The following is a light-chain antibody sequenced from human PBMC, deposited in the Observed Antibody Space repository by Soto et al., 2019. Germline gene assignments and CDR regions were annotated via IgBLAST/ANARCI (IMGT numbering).Light chain of an antibody. V-gene: IGLV2-23*01. J-gene: IGLJ1*01. CDR3: CSYAGSSTYV. Sequence: QSALTQPASVSGSPGQSITISCNGTSSDVGNYKFVSWYQQHPGKAPKLMICEGSKRPSGVSNRFSGSKSGNTASLTISGLQAEDEADYYCCSYAGSSTYVFGTGTKLTVL. CDR2: EGS. CDR1: SSDVGNYKF.